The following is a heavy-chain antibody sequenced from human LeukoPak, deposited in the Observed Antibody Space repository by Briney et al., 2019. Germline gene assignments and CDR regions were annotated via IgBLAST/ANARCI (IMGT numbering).Heavy chain of an antibody. D-gene: IGHD3-3*01. CDR2: IYYSGNT. J-gene: IGHJ5*02. CDR3: ARLWSEGNWENWFDP. Sequence: SETLSLTCTVSSGSISSYYWSWIRQPPRKGLEWIGDIYYSGNTNYNPSPKSRVTISVDTSKNQFSLKLSSVTAADTAVYYCARLWSEGNWENWFDPWGQGTLVTVSS. V-gene: IGHV4-59*01. CDR1: SGSISSYY.